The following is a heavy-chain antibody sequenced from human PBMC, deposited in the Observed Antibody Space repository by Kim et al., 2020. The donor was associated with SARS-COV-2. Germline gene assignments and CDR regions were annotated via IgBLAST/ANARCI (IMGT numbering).Heavy chain of an antibody. V-gene: IGHV3-33*01. D-gene: IGHD1-26*01. Sequence: GGSLRLSCAASGFTFSSYGMHWVRQAPGKGLEWVAVIWYDGSNKYYADSVKGRFTISRDNSKNTLYLQMNSLRAEDTAVYYCARGRQPSGSYYDPFDYWGQGTLVTVSS. CDR1: GFTFSSYG. CDR3: ARGRQPSGSYYDPFDY. J-gene: IGHJ4*02. CDR2: IWYDGSNK.